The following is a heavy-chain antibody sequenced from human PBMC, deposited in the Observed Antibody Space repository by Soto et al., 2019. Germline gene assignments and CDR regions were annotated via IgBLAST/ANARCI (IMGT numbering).Heavy chain of an antibody. V-gene: IGHV3-66*01. D-gene: IGHD6-13*01. CDR1: GFTVSSNY. J-gene: IGHJ4*02. CDR2: IYSGGST. Sequence: PGGSLRLSCAASGFTVSSNYMSWVRQAPGKGLEWVSVIYSGGSTYYADSVKGRFTISRDNSKDTLYLQMNSLRAEDTAVYYCAREQQLVLYYWGQGTLVTVSS. CDR3: AREQQLVLYY.